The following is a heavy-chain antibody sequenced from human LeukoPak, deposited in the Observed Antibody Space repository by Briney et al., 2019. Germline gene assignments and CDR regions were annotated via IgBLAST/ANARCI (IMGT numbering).Heavy chain of an antibody. J-gene: IGHJ4*02. CDR2: ISYDGSNK. D-gene: IGHD4-11*01. V-gene: IGHV3-30*14. CDR3: ARDYSNSGEPY. CDR1: GITFNDYA. Sequence: GGSLRLSCAGSGITFNDYALHWVRQAPGKGLEWVAVISYDGSNKFYADSVRGRFTISRDNSKNTLYLQMNSLRAEDTAVYYCARDYSNSGEPYWGQGTLVTVSS.